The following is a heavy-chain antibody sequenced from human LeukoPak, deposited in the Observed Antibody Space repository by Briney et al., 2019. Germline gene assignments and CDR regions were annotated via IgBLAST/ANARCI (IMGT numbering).Heavy chain of an antibody. CDR1: GFTFSSYA. D-gene: IGHD4-17*01. Sequence: GGSLRLSCAASGFTFSSYAMHWVRQAPGKGLEWVAVTSYDGSNKFYADSVKGRFTISRDNSKNTLYLQMNSLRPEDTAVYYCAKDRSYGDYGEPDYYFGMDVWGQGTTVTVSS. CDR3: AKDRSYGDYGEPDYYFGMDV. CDR2: TSYDGSNK. J-gene: IGHJ6*02. V-gene: IGHV3-30*04.